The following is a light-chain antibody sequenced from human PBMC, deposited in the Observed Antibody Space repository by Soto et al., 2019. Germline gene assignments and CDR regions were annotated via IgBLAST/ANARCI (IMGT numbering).Light chain of an antibody. CDR1: TGAVTSGHY. J-gene: IGLJ3*02. CDR2: DTS. V-gene: IGLV7-46*01. Sequence: QAVVTQEPSLTVSPGGPVTLTCGSSTGAVTSGHYPYWFQQKPGQAPRTLIYDTSNKYSWTPARFSGSLLGGKAALTLSGAHPEDEAEYYCLLSYSGARVFGGGTQLTGL. CDR3: LLSYSGARV.